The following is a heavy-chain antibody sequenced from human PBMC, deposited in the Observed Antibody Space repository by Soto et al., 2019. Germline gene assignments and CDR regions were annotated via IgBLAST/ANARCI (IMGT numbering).Heavy chain of an antibody. V-gene: IGHV3-23*01. Sequence: GGSLRLSCAASGFTFSSYAMSWVRQAPGKGLEWVSAISGSGGSTYYADSVKGRFTISRDNSKNTLYLQMNSPRAEDTAVYYCAKLSSSWYSTTAEYFQHWGQGTLVTVSS. CDR3: AKLSSSWYSTTAEYFQH. CDR1: GFTFSSYA. CDR2: ISGSGGST. J-gene: IGHJ1*01. D-gene: IGHD6-13*01.